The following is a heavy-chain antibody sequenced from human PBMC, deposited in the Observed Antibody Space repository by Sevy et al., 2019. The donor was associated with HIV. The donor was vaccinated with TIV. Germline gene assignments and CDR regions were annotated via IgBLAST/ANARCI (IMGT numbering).Heavy chain of an antibody. J-gene: IGHJ6*02. CDR3: AGERGGGVRGVSPYYYYGMDV. D-gene: IGHD3-10*01. Sequence: SETLSLTCTVSGGSISSYYWSWIRQPPGKGLEWIGYIYYSGSTNYNPSLKSRVTISVDTSKNQFSLKLSSVTAADTAGYYWAGERGGGVRGVSPYYYYGMDVWGQGTTVTVSS. CDR1: GGSISSYY. V-gene: IGHV4-59*01. CDR2: IYYSGST.